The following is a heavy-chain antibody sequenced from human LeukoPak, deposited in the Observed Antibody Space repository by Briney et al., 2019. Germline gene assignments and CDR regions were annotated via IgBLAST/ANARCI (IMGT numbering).Heavy chain of an antibody. D-gene: IGHD2-21*01. V-gene: IGHV4-34*01. CDR2: INHSGST. CDR1: GGSFSGYY. J-gene: IGHJ6*03. CDR3: ARAVIASCYYYYYMDV. Sequence: SETLSLTCAVYGGSFSGYYWSWIRQPPGKGLEWIGEINHSGSTNYNPSLKSRVTISVDTSKNQFSLKLSSVTAADTAVYYCARAVIASCYYYYYMDVWGKGTTVTVSS.